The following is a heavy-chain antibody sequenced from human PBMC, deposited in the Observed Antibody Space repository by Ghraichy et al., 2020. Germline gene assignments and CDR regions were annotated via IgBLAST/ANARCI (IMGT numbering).Heavy chain of an antibody. CDR1: GFTFSSDW. V-gene: IGHV3-74*01. CDR2: INNDGTTT. J-gene: IGHJ6*02. CDR3: ARGRYYAMDL. Sequence: GGSLRLSCAASGFTFSSDWMHWVRQVPGKGLVWVSRINNDGTTTAYADSVKGRFTISRDNAKNTLYLQMNSLRAEDTAAVYYCARGRYYAMDLWGQGTTVTVSS.